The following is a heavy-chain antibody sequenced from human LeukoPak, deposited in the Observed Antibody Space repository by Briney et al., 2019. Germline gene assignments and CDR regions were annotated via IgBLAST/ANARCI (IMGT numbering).Heavy chain of an antibody. D-gene: IGHD3-10*01. CDR1: GYSISSGYY. V-gene: IGHV4-38-2*02. CDR2: IYHSGRT. J-gene: IGHJ4*02. CDR3: ARDDYYGSGSYYGY. Sequence: SETLSLTCTVSGYSISSGYYWGWIRQPPGKGLEWIGSIYHSGRTYYNPSLKSRVTISVDTSKNQFSLTLSSVTAADTAVYYCARDDYYGSGSYYGYWGQGTLVTVSS.